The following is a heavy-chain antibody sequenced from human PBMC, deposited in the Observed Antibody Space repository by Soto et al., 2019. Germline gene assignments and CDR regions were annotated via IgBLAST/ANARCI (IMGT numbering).Heavy chain of an antibody. Sequence: EVQLVESGGGLVQPGGSLRLSCTASGFTISDHYMDWVRQAPGKGLEWVGRGRNKANSYSTEYAASVKDRFTISRDDSKNSPYMQMNSQKTEDTAGYYCARASRVVVSLDYWGQGTLVTVSS. D-gene: IGHD2-21*01. CDR1: GFTISDHY. J-gene: IGHJ4*02. V-gene: IGHV3-72*01. CDR2: GRNKANSYST. CDR3: ARASRVVVSLDY.